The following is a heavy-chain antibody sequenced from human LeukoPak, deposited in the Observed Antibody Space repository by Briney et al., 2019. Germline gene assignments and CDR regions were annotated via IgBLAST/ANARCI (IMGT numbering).Heavy chain of an antibody. D-gene: IGHD3-3*01. J-gene: IGHJ4*02. V-gene: IGHV3-23*01. CDR2: ISGSGGST. CDR1: GFTFSSYA. Sequence: GGSLRLSCAASGFTFSSYAMSWVRQAPGKGLEWVSAISGSGGSTYYADSVKGRFTISRDNSKNTLYLQMNSLRAEDTAVYYCAKDRADFWIRYYYFDYWGQGTLVTVSS. CDR3: AKDRADFWIRYYYFDY.